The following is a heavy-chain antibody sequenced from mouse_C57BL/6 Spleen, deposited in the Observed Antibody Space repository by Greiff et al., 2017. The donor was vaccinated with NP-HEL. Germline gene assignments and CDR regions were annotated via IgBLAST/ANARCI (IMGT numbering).Heavy chain of an antibody. CDR2: IYPGNSDT. CDR1: GYTFTSYW. V-gene: IGHV1-5*01. Sequence: EVQLQQSGTVLARPGASVKMSCKTPGYTFTSYWMHWVKQRPGQGLEWIGAIYPGNSDTSYNQKFKGKAKLTAVTSASTAYMELSSLTNEDSAVYYCTKGGYYGSSARYYAMDYWGQGTSVTVSS. CDR3: TKGGYYGSSARYYAMDY. D-gene: IGHD1-1*01. J-gene: IGHJ4*01.